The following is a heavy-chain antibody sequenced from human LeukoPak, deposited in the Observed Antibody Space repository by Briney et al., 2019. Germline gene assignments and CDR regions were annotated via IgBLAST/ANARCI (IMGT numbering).Heavy chain of an antibody. CDR1: GFTFSSYS. J-gene: IGHJ5*02. CDR2: ISSSSSTI. D-gene: IGHD3/OR15-3a*01. V-gene: IGHV3-48*01. Sequence: PGGSLRLSCAASGFTFSSYSMNWVRQAPGKGLEWVSYISSSSSTIYYADSVKGRFTISRDNAKNSLYLQMNSLRAEDTAVYYWARDMMETSPWTTEGFDPWGQGTLVTVPS. CDR3: ARDMMETSPWTTEGFDP.